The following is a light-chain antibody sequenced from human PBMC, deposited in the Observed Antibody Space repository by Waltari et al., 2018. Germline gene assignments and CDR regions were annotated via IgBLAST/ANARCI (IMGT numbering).Light chain of an antibody. V-gene: IGKV4-1*01. CDR2: WAS. J-gene: IGKJ1*01. CDR1: QSVLFSSNNKYY. CDR3: LQYYNTPQT. Sequence: DIVMTQSPDSLPVSLGERATINCKSSQSVLFSSNNKYYLAWVQQEPGQPPKLLIYWASTRDCGVPERFSGSGSGTDFTLTISSLQAEDLAVYYCLQYYNTPQTFGQGTRVEIK.